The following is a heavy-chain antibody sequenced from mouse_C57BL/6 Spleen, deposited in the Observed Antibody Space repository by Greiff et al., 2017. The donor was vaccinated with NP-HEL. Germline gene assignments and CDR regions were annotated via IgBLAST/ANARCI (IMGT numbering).Heavy chain of an antibody. CDR1: GYTFTSYW. D-gene: IGHD2-4*01. Sequence: VQLQQPGAELVMPGASVKLSCKASGYTFTSYWMHWVKQRPGQGLEWIGEIDPSDSYPNYNQKFKGKSTLTVDKSSSTAYMQLSSLTSEDSAVYYCAKSLPRNDYDGFYAMDYWGQGTSVTVSS. J-gene: IGHJ4*01. CDR3: AKSLPRNDYDGFYAMDY. V-gene: IGHV1-69*01. CDR2: IDPSDSYP.